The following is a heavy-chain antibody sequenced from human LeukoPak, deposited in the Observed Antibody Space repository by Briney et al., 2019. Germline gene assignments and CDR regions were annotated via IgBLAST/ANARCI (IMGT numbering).Heavy chain of an antibody. CDR2: IWYDGSNK. D-gene: IGHD3-10*01. CDR3: AREWFGEDYYYYGMDV. CDR1: GFTFSSYG. J-gene: IGHJ6*02. Sequence: PGRSLRLSCAASGFTFSSYGMHWVRQAPGKGLEWVAVIWYDGSNKYYADSVKGRFTISRDNSKNTLYLQMNSLRAEDTAVYYCAREWFGEDYYYYGMDVWGQGTTVTVSS. V-gene: IGHV3-33*01.